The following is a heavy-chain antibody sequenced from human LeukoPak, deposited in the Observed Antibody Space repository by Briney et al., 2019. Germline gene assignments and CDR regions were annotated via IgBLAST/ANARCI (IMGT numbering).Heavy chain of an antibody. J-gene: IGHJ4*02. Sequence: PGGSLRLSCAASGFTFSSYSMNWVRQAPGKGLEWVSSISSSSSYICYADSVKGRFTITRDNAKNSLYMQMNSLRAEDTAVYYCARDRDIAARLDYWGQGTLVTVSS. CDR1: GFTFSSYS. V-gene: IGHV3-21*04. D-gene: IGHD6-6*01. CDR3: ARDRDIAARLDY. CDR2: ISSSSSYI.